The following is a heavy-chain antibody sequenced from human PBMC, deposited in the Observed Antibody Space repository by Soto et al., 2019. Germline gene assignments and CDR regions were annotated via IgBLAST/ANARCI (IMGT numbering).Heavy chain of an antibody. J-gene: IGHJ4*02. Sequence: EVQLVESGGGLVQPGGSLRLSCAVSGFTFSTYSMTWVRQAPGKGLEWVANIKQDGSEKHYVDSVKGRFTISRDNAKNSLYLQMNSLRAEDTAVYFCARGGSESDYWGQGTLVTVSS. D-gene: IGHD3-10*01. CDR3: ARGGSESDY. CDR1: GFTFSTYS. CDR2: IKQDGSEK. V-gene: IGHV3-7*01.